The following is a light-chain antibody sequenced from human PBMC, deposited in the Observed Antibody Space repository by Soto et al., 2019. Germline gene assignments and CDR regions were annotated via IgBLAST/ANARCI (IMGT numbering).Light chain of an antibody. CDR1: QSVSSN. V-gene: IGKV3-15*01. CDR3: QQYNNWPPMYT. Sequence: EIVMTQSPAILSVSLGERATLSCRASQSVSSNLAWYQQKPGQAPRLLIYGASTRATGIPARFSGSGSKTEFTLTISSLQSEDFAVYYCQQYNNWPPMYTFGQGTKLEIK. CDR2: GAS. J-gene: IGKJ2*01.